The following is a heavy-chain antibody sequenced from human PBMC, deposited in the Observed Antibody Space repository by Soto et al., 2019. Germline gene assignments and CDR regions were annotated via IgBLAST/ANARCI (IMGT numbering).Heavy chain of an antibody. CDR2: IFWNDDK. CDR1: GFSFSTSGVG. Sequence: QTTLKESGPTLVKPTQTLTLTCTFSGFSFSTSGVGVGWIRQPPGKALEWLAVIFWNDDKRYSPSLKSRLTITKDSSKNQVVLTMTKLDPVDTGTYYCARRRGDTATGGAFDPWGQGTLVTVSS. CDR3: ARRRGDTATGGAFDP. V-gene: IGHV2-5*01. J-gene: IGHJ5*02. D-gene: IGHD3-16*01.